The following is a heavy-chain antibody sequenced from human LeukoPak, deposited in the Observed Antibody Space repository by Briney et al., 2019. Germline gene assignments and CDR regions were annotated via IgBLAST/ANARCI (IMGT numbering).Heavy chain of an antibody. V-gene: IGHV1-46*01. Sequence: ASVKVSCKASGYTFTSYYMHWVRQAPGQGLEWMGIINPSGGSTNYAQKLQGRVTMTRDTCTSTVYMELSSLRSEDTAVYYCARGSEIVVVVAAGEYYFDYWGQGTLVTVSS. J-gene: IGHJ4*02. CDR1: GYTFTSYY. CDR3: ARGSEIVVVVAAGEYYFDY. CDR2: INPSGGST. D-gene: IGHD2-15*01.